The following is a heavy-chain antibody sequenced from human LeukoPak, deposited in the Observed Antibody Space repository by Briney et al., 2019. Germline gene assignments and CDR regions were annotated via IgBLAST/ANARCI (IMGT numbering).Heavy chain of an antibody. CDR3: ARDRVWAPSLDYYYYMDV. Sequence: PSETLSLTCTVSGGSISSYYWSWIRQPPGKGLEWIGYIYYSGSTNYNPSLKSRVTISVDTSKNQFSLRLSSVTAADTAVYYCARDRVWAPSLDYYYYMDVWGKGTTVTVSS. D-gene: IGHD6-13*01. CDR1: GGSISSYY. CDR2: IYYSGST. J-gene: IGHJ6*03. V-gene: IGHV4-59*01.